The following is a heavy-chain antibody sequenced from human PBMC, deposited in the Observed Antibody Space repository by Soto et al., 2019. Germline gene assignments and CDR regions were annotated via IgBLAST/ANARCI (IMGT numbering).Heavy chain of an antibody. CDR1: GGSFSGYY. J-gene: IGHJ3*02. CDR3: ARGVAARPVGAFDI. CDR2: INHSGST. Sequence: QVQLQQWGAGLLKPSETLSLTCAVYGGSFSGYYWSWIRQPPGKGLEWIGEINHSGSTNYNPSLKSRVTISVDTSKNQFSLKLSSVTAADTAVYYCARGVAARPVGAFDIWGQGTMVTVSS. V-gene: IGHV4-34*01. D-gene: IGHD6-6*01.